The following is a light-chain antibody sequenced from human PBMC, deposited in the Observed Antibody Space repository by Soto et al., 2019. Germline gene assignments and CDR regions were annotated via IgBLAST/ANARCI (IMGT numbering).Light chain of an antibody. CDR3: QQYGSSPPT. J-gene: IGKJ1*01. CDR1: QSVTNRF. CDR2: GAS. Sequence: EIVLTQSPGTLSVSPGESATLSCRASQSVTNRFLAWYRQTPGQATRLLIYGASSRATGIPDRFSGSGSGTDFTLTISRLEPEDFAVYYCQQYGSSPPTFGQGTKVQIK. V-gene: IGKV3-20*01.